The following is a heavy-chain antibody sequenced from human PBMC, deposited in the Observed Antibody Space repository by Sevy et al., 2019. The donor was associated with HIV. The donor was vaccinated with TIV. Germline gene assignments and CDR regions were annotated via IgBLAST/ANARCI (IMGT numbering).Heavy chain of an antibody. J-gene: IGHJ4*02. CDR1: GFSLDDYA. Sequence: SLKITCAASGFSLDDYAMHWVRQSSGKGLEWVAGISWNSGSIGYADSVKGRFTISRDNARNTLYLQMNNMRSEDTALYYCARDIGAGSNSETSSPPFFFYYFDSWGQGTLVTVSS. CDR2: ISWNSGSI. D-gene: IGHD1-26*01. V-gene: IGHV3-9*01. CDR3: ARDIGAGSNSETSSPPFFFYYFDS.